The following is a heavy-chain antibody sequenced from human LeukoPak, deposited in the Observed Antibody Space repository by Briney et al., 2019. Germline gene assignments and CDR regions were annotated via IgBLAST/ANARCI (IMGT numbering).Heavy chain of an antibody. V-gene: IGHV3-64*01. Sequence: GGSLRLSCAASGFTFSSYAMHWVRQAPGKGLEYVSAISSNGGSTYYANSVKGRFTISRDNSKNTLYLQMGSLRAEDMAVYYCASVQGGSYYDYWGQGTLVTVSS. CDR1: GFTFSSYA. D-gene: IGHD1-26*01. CDR2: ISSNGGST. CDR3: ASVQGGSYYDY. J-gene: IGHJ4*02.